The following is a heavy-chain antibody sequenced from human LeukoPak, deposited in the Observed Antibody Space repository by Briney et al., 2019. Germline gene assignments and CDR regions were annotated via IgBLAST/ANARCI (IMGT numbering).Heavy chain of an antibody. V-gene: IGHV3-7*01. Sequence: PGGSLRLSCAASGFTFSSYWMTWVRQAPGKGLEWVATIKQDGSEKYYVDSVKGRFTTSRDNAKNSLFLQMNSLRVEDTAVYYCARAGGSSWGDFWGQGALVTVSS. D-gene: IGHD1-26*01. CDR1: GFTFSSYW. CDR2: IKQDGSEK. CDR3: ARAGGSSWGDF. J-gene: IGHJ4*02.